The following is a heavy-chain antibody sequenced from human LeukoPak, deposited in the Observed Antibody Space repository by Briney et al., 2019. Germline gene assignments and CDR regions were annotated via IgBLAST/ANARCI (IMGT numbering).Heavy chain of an antibody. CDR1: GYTFTSYD. V-gene: IGHV1-8*01. Sequence: ASVKVSCKASGYTFTSYDINWVRQATGQGLEWMGWMNPNSGNTGSAQKFQGRVTMTRDISISTAYMELSSLRSEDTAVYYCARAAYLPYIAAAGTLNYYYYMDVWGKGTTVTVSS. D-gene: IGHD6-13*01. J-gene: IGHJ6*03. CDR2: MNPNSGNT. CDR3: ARAAYLPYIAAAGTLNYYYYMDV.